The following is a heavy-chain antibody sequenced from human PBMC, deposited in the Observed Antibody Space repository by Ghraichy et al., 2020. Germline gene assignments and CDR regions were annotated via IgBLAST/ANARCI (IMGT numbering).Heavy chain of an antibody. V-gene: IGHV4-30-4*01. D-gene: IGHD2-2*01. J-gene: IGHJ4*02. CDR1: GGSISSGNYY. CDR2: IYYSGST. CDR3: ALRHCTSTSCYFDY. Sequence: SETLSLTCTVSGGSISSGNYYWSWIRQPPGKGLEWIGYIYYSGSTSYNPSLKSRVSISVDTSKNHLSLNLSSVTAADTAVYYCALRHCTSTSCYFDYWGQGTLVTVSS.